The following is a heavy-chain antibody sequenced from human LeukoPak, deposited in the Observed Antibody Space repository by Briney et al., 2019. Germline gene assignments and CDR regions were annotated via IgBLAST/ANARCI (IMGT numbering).Heavy chain of an antibody. CDR2: INHSGST. V-gene: IGHV4-34*01. CDR3: VSDYGDYLFDY. J-gene: IGHJ4*02. Sequence: PSETLSLTCAVYGGSFSGYYWSWIRQPPGKGLEWIGEINHSGSTNYNPSLKSRVTISVDTSKNQFSLKLGSVTAADTAVYYCVSDYGDYLFDYWGQGTLVTVSS. D-gene: IGHD4-17*01. CDR1: GGSFSGYY.